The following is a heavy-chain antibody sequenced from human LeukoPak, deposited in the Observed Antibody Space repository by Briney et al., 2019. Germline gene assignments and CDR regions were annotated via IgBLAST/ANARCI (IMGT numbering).Heavy chain of an antibody. CDR3: ARWGPIGRGYSYGYDNYYFDY. CDR1: GFTFSDDY. V-gene: IGHV3-11*04. Sequence: GGSLRLSCAASGFTFSDDYMSWIRQAPGKGLEWVSYISGSGSTMYYADSVAGRFTISRDNAKNTLYLQMNSLRAEDTAVYYCARWGPIGRGYSYGYDNYYFDYWGQGTLVTVSS. D-gene: IGHD5-18*01. J-gene: IGHJ4*02. CDR2: ISGSGSTM.